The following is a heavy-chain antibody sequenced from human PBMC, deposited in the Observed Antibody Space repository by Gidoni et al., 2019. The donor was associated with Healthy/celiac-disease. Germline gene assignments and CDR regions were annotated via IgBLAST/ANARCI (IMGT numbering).Heavy chain of an antibody. V-gene: IGHV1-3*01. CDR3: ARGFGGAAMDHGGGSGDY. D-gene: IGHD5-18*01. CDR1: GYTFTSDA. Sequence: QVQLVQSGAEVKKPGASVKVSCKASGYTFTSDAMHWVRPAPGQRLEWMGWINAGNGNTKYSQKFQGRVTITRDTSASTAYMELSSLRSEDTAVYYCARGFGGAAMDHGGGSGDYWGQGTLVTVSS. CDR2: INAGNGNT. J-gene: IGHJ4*02.